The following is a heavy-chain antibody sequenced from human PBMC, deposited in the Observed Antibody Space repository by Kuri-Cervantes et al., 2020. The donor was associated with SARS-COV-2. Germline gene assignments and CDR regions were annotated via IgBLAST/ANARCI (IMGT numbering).Heavy chain of an antibody. Sequence: GESLKISCAASGFTLSSYGMHWVRQAPGKGLEWVAVIWYDGSNKYYADSVKGRFTISRDISKNTLYLEMNSLRVEDTAVYYCARLLGDYGSSSYDVQHYLDYWGQGTLVTVSS. CDR3: ARLLGDYGSSSYDVQHYLDY. D-gene: IGHD4/OR15-4a*01. V-gene: IGHV3-33*01. CDR2: IWYDGSNK. J-gene: IGHJ4*02. CDR1: GFTLSSYG.